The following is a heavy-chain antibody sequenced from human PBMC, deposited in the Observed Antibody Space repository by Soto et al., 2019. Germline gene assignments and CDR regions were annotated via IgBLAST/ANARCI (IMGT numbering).Heavy chain of an antibody. CDR2: IYYSGST. V-gene: IGHV4-30-4*01. CDR3: ASAYYYDSIAGSPWFAP. J-gene: IGHJ5*02. CDR1: GGSISSGDYY. Sequence: SETLSLTCTVSGGSISSGDYYWSWIRQPPGKGLEWIGYIYYSGSTYYNPSLKSRVTISVDTSKNQFSLKLSSVTAADTAVYYCASAYYYDSIAGSPWFAPWGQGTLVTVSS. D-gene: IGHD3-22*01.